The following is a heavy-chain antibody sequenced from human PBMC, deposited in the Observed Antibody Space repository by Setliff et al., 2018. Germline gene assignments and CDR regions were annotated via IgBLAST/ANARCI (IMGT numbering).Heavy chain of an antibody. CDR1: RGSINSHY. CDR2: IFGSGST. J-gene: IGHJ4*02. D-gene: IGHD1-1*01. Sequence: PSETLSLTCTVSRGSINSHYWSWIRQPAGKGLEWIGRIFGSGSTNYNPSLKSRVTMSIDTSKDQFFLKVRSVTAADTAVYYCARDRGSNNSSEDFDYWGLGTLVTVSS. V-gene: IGHV4-4*07. CDR3: ARDRGSNNSSEDFDY.